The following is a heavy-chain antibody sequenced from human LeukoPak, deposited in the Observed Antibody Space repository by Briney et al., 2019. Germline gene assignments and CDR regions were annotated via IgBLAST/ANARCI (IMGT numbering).Heavy chain of an antibody. V-gene: IGHV5-51*01. CDR3: ARLYGSGSYYAAGYFDY. Sequence: GESLKISCKGSGNSFTGYWFGWWGRLPGKGLRGWGFFYPGDSDTRYSPSFQGQVTISADKSISTAYLQWSSLKASDTAMYYCARLYGSGSYYAAGYFDYWGQGTLVTVSS. J-gene: IGHJ4*02. CDR1: GNSFTGYW. CDR2: FYPGDSDT. D-gene: IGHD3-10*01.